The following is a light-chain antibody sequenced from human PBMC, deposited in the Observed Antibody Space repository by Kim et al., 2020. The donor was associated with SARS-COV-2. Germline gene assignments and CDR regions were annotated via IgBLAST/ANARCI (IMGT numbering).Light chain of an antibody. CDR1: PSVSSP. J-gene: IGKJ1*01. Sequence: VSPRANVPLSTRDRPSVSSPLSCYQQKPGQTPPLLIYGAPPRATRTPARFSGSGSGAQFTLTISSLQSQDFAVYYTLQYNNWPPGFGQGTKGDIK. V-gene: IGKV3-15*01. CDR2: GAP. CDR3: LQYNNWPPG.